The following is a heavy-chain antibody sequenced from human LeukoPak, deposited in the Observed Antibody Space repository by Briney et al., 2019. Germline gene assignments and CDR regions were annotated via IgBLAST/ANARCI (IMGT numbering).Heavy chain of an antibody. CDR3: ARGAAAGTPVDY. Sequence: AAVKVSCKASGYTFTSYFISWVGQAPGQGLEWVGWISAYNGNTNYAQKLQGRVTMTTDTSPSTAYMQLRSLRSDDAAVYDCARGAAAGTPVDYWGQGTLVTVSS. D-gene: IGHD6-13*01. V-gene: IGHV1-18*04. J-gene: IGHJ4*02. CDR2: ISAYNGNT. CDR1: GYTFTSYF.